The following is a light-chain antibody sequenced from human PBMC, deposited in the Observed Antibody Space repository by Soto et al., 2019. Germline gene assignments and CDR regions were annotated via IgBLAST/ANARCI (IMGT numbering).Light chain of an antibody. CDR3: ASFRSGTILV. CDR2: EVN. Sequence: QSALTQPASVSGSPGQPVTISCTGPRSDIGDSNFISWYQHSPGKAPRLLIYEVNNRPSGVSKRFSGSKAGNTASLTISGLLDDDEADYFCASFRSGTILVFGSGTKVTVL. J-gene: IGLJ1*01. V-gene: IGLV2-14*01. CDR1: RSDIGDSNF.